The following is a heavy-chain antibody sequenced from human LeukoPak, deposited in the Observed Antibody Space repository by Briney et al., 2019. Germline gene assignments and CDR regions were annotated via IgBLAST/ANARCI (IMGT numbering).Heavy chain of an antibody. D-gene: IGHD6-19*01. J-gene: IGHJ4*02. CDR1: GFTFSSYA. V-gene: IGHV3-23*01. CDR3: AKDVEGYSSGWYTYYFDY. CDR2: ISGSGGST. Sequence: GGSLRLSCAASGFTFSSYAMSWVRQAPGKGLEWVSAISGSGGSTYYADSVKGRFTISRDNSKNTLYLQMNSLRAEDTAVYYCAKDVEGYSSGWYTYYFDYWGQGTLVTVSS.